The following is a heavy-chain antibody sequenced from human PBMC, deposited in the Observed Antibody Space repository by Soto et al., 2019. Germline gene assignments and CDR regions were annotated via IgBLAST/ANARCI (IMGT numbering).Heavy chain of an antibody. D-gene: IGHD3-3*01. CDR1: GFTFSSYS. CDR3: ARDRGITIFVVYIFSHPIDVYAFRTQRTTDI. V-gene: IGHV3-48*02. J-gene: IGHJ3*02. CDR2: ISSSSSTI. Sequence: GGALRLCCGASGFTFSSYSMNWGRQAPGKGMEWVSYISSSSSTIYYADSVKGRFTISRDNAKNSLYLQMNSLRDEDTAVYYCARDRGITIFVVYIFSHPIDVYAFRTQRTTDI.